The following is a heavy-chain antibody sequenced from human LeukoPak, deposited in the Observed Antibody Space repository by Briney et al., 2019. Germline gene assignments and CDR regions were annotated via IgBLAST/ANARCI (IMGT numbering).Heavy chain of an antibody. V-gene: IGHV4-59*01. CDR2: LYKNGDT. CDR3: ASLRGYSDYEDQ. J-gene: IGHJ4*02. D-gene: IGHD5-12*01. Sequence: SETLSLTCTVSGGSMSNSYWSWLRQPPGKELEWIGYLYKNGDTTYNPSLKSRVTISQDISKNQFSLKLTSVTAADTAVYYCASLRGYSDYEDQWGLGTLVTVSS. CDR1: GGSMSNSY.